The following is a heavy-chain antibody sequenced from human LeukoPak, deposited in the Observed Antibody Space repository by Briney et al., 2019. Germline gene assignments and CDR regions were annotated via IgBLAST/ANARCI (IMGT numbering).Heavy chain of an antibody. CDR2: IYSCGST. CDR1: GFNVSSNY. Sequence: GGSLRLSCAASGFNVSSNYMSWVRQAPGKGLEWVSVIYSCGSTYYADSVKGRFTSSRDNSKNTLYLQMNSLRAEDTAVYYCARDLDYYDSSGYYTVWGQGTMVTVSS. V-gene: IGHV3-53*01. CDR3: ARDLDYYDSSGYYTV. J-gene: IGHJ3*01. D-gene: IGHD3-22*01.